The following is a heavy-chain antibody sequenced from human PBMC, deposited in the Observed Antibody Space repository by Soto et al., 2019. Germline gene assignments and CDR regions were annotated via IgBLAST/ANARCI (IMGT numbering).Heavy chain of an antibody. V-gene: IGHV1-46*01. Sequence: ASVKVSCKASGYTFTSYYMHWVLQAPGQGLEWMGIINPSGGSTSYAQKFQGRVTMTRDTSTSTVYMELSSLRSEDTAVYYCARAVVPAAIVQFYYYGMDVWVCEEGHRLL. J-gene: IGHJ6*04. CDR1: GYTFTSYY. CDR3: ARAVVPAAIVQFYYYGMDV. D-gene: IGHD2-2*02. CDR2: INPSGGST.